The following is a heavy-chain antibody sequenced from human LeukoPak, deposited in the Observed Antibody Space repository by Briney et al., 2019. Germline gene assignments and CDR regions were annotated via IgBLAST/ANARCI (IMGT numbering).Heavy chain of an antibody. CDR1: GFTFNNYA. V-gene: IGHV3-30*04. CDR3: ARGFGDYGWHLDY. Sequence: PGGSLRLSCSASGFTFNNYAMSWVRQAPGKGLEWVAVTSYDGSHKYYAESVKGRFTISRDNSKNTLYLQMDSLRPEDTAVYYCARGFGDYGWHLDYWGQGTLVTVSS. D-gene: IGHD4-17*01. J-gene: IGHJ4*02. CDR2: TSYDGSHK.